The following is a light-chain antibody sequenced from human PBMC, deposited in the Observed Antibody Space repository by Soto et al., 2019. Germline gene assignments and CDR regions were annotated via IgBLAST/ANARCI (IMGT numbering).Light chain of an antibody. CDR3: CSYAGSDVFVL. J-gene: IGLJ2*01. CDR1: SSDVGKYNL. CDR2: EDS. V-gene: IGLV2-23*01. Sequence: QSALTQPASVSGSPGQSITISCTGSSSDVGKYNLVSWYQWHPGKAPKLMIYEDSQRPSGVSNRVSGSKSGNTASLTISGLQAEDEADYYCCSYAGSDVFVLFGGGTKVTVL.